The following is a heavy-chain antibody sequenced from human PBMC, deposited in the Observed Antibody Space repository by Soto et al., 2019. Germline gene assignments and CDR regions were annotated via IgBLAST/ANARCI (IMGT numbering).Heavy chain of an antibody. CDR2: IYHSGGT. V-gene: IGHV4-38-2*01. Sequence: PSETLSLTCAVSGYSISSGYYWGWIRHPPGKGLAWIGSIYHSGGTYYNPSLKSRVTIPVDTSKNQFSLKLSSVTAADTAVYYCASGYSLSFDYWGRATLVTVSS. J-gene: IGHJ4*02. CDR1: GYSISSGYY. CDR3: ASGYSLSFDY. D-gene: IGHD5-18*01.